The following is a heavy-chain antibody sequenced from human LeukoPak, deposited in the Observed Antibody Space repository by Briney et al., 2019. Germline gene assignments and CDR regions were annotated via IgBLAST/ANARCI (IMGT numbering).Heavy chain of an antibody. V-gene: IGHV3-7*01. J-gene: IGHJ4*02. D-gene: IGHD3-9*01. Sequence: PGGSLRLSCAASGFTFSSYWMSWVRQAPGKGLEWVANIKQDGSEKYYVDSVKGRFTISRDNAKNSLYLQMNSLRAEDTAVYYCARDTFDILTGYYYYFDYWGQGTLATVSS. CDR3: ARDTFDILTGYYYYFDY. CDR1: GFTFSSYW. CDR2: IKQDGSEK.